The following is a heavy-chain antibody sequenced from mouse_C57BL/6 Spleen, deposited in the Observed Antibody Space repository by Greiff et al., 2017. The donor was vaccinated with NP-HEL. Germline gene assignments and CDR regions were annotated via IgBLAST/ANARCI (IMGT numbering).Heavy chain of an antibody. Sequence: VQRVESGAELVRPGASVTLSCKASGYTFTDYEMHWVKQTPVHGLEWIGAIDPETGGTAYNQKFKGKAILTADKSSSTAYMELRSLTSEDSAVYYCTRYVSFYWYFDVWGTGTTVTVSS. V-gene: IGHV1-15*01. J-gene: IGHJ1*03. D-gene: IGHD6-2*01. CDR3: TRYVSFYWYFDV. CDR2: IDPETGGT. CDR1: GYTFTDYE.